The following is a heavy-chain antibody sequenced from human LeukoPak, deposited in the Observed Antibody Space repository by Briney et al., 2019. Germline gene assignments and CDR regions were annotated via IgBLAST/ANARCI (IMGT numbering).Heavy chain of an antibody. V-gene: IGHV1-69*05. CDR3: ARAGSYYDSSGYSLVFDP. CDR1: VGTFSSYA. CDR2: IIPIFGTA. D-gene: IGHD3-22*01. Sequence: ASVKVSCKASVGTFSSYAISWVRQAPGQGLEWMGGIIPIFGTANYAQKFQGRVTITTDESTSTAYMELSSLRSEDTAVYYCARAGSYYDSSGYSLVFDPWGQGTLVTVSS. J-gene: IGHJ5*02.